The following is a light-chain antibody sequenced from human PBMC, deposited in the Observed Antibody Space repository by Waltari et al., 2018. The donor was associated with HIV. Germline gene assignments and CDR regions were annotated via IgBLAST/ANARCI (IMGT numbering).Light chain of an antibody. Sequence: QSVLTQPPSVSGAPGQRVTISCTGRSSNIGAGYDVPCYQQLPGTAPKLLIFGNNNRPSGVPDRFSGSKSGTSASLAITGLQAEDEADYYCQSYDSSLSGWVFGGGTKLTVL. CDR1: SSNIGAGYD. CDR2: GNN. V-gene: IGLV1-40*01. CDR3: QSYDSSLSGWV. J-gene: IGLJ3*02.